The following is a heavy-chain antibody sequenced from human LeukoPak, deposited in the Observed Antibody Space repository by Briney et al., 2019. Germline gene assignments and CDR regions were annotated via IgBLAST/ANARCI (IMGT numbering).Heavy chain of an antibody. J-gene: IGHJ4*02. V-gene: IGHV3-48*02. Sequence: GGSLRLSCAASGFTFSSSSMNWVRQAPGKGLEWLSYISSSSSTIHYADSVKGRFTMSRDNAKNSLYLQMNSLRDEDTAVYYFAGGGSGSNQIDYWGQGTLVTVSS. CDR3: AGGGSGSNQIDY. D-gene: IGHD1-26*01. CDR2: ISSSSSTI. CDR1: GFTFSSSS.